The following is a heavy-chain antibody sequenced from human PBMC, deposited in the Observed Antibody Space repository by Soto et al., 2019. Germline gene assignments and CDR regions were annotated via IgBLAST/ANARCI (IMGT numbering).Heavy chain of an antibody. CDR3: ARTIYYDSSGYYGVFDY. V-gene: IGHV2-70*01. Sequence: SGPTLVNPTQTLTLTCTFSGFSLSTSGMCVSWIRQPPGKALEWLALIDWDDDKYYSTSLKTRLTISKDTSKNQVVLTMTNMEPVDTATYYCARTIYYDSSGYYGVFDYWGQGTLVTVSS. D-gene: IGHD3-22*01. CDR2: IDWDDDK. CDR1: GFSLSTSGMC. J-gene: IGHJ4*02.